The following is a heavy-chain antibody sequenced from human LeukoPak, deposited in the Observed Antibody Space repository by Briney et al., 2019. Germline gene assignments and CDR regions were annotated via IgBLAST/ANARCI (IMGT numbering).Heavy chain of an antibody. D-gene: IGHD4-17*01. CDR2: IYYSGST. Sequence: SETLSLTCTVSGFSISSYYWSWIPEPPGKGLEWIGYIYYSGSTNYNPSLKSRVTISVDTSKNQFSLKLSSVTAADTAVYYCARDGTTGDAFDIWGQGTMVTVSS. J-gene: IGHJ3*02. CDR3: ARDGTTGDAFDI. CDR1: GFSISSYY. V-gene: IGHV4-59*01.